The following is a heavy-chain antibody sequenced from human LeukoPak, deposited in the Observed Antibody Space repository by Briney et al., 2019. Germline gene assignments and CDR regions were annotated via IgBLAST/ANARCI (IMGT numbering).Heavy chain of an antibody. V-gene: IGHV4-34*01. Sequence: SETLSLTCAVYGGSFSGYYWSWIRQPPGKGLEWIGEVNHSGSTNYNPSPKSRVTISVDTSKNQFSLKLSSVTAADTAVYYCARYYYDSSGYHSYYFDYWGQGTLVTVSS. D-gene: IGHD3-22*01. CDR2: VNHSGST. CDR1: GGSFSGYY. J-gene: IGHJ4*02. CDR3: ARYYYDSSGYHSYYFDY.